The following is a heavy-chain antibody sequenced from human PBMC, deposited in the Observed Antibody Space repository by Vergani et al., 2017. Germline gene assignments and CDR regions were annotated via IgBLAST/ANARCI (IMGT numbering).Heavy chain of an antibody. CDR3: ARVGYSYGQVFDY. D-gene: IGHD5-18*01. J-gene: IGHJ4*02. CDR2: INSDGSST. Sequence: EVQLVESGGGLIQPGGSLRLFCAASGFTFSSYWMHWVRQAPGKGLVWVSRINSDGSSTSYADSVKGRFTISRDNAKNTLYLQMNSLRAEDTAVYYCARVGYSYGQVFDYWGQGTLVTVSS. CDR1: GFTFSSYW. V-gene: IGHV3-74*02.